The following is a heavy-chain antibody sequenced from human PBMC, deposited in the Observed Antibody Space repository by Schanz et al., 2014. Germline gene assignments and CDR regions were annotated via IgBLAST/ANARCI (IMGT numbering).Heavy chain of an antibody. J-gene: IGHJ4*02. D-gene: IGHD6-19*01. CDR1: GFTFSGFW. Sequence: EVQLAESGGGLVQPGGSLRLSCAASGFTFSGFWMTWVRQAPGKGLEWVANIKKDGSEKYYEDSVKGRFNISRDNSKSTLYVEMSSLRVEDTAVYYGAASSGRHPATDYGGQGTLVTVSS. V-gene: IGHV3-7*03. CDR2: IKKDGSEK. CDR3: AASSGRHPATDY.